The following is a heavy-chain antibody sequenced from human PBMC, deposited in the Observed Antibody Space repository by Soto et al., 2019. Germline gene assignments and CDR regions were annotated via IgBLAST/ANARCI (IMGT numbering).Heavy chain of an antibody. J-gene: IGHJ4*02. D-gene: IGHD3-3*01. CDR1: GFTLSSYS. Sequence: EVQLVESGGGLVQPGGSPRLSCAASGFTLSSYSMNWVRQAPGKGLEWVSYISSSSSTIYYADSVKGRFTISRDNAKNSLYLQMNSLRAEDTAVYYCASPHPRIRFLEWLLDIDYWGQGTLVTVSS. CDR2: ISSSSSTI. CDR3: ASPHPRIRFLEWLLDIDY. V-gene: IGHV3-48*01.